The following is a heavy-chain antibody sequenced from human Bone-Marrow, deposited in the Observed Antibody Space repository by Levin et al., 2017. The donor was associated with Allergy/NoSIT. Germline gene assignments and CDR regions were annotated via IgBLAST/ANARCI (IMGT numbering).Heavy chain of an antibody. V-gene: IGHV5-51*01. CDR1: GYIFTNFW. D-gene: IGHD3-10*01. J-gene: IGHJ6*02. CDR3: ARHSYQYSSGRFLGGYAMDV. Sequence: GESLKISCKTSGYIFTNFWIGWVRQTPGKGLEWMGIIYGGDSDTKYSPSFRGQVTISADKSISTAYLQWRSLKASDTANYYCARHSYQYSSGRFLGGYAMDVWGQGTTVTVSS. CDR2: IYGGDSDT.